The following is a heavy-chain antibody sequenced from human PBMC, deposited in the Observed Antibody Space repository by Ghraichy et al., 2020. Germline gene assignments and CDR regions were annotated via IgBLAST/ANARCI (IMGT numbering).Heavy chain of an antibody. Sequence: GGSLRLSCAASGFTFDDYAMHWVRQAPGKGLEWVSGISWNSGSIGYADSVKGRFTISRDNAKNSLYLQMNSLRAEDTALYYCAKDIRLERGTKTLYYYGMDVWGQGTTVTVSS. CDR2: ISWNSGSI. J-gene: IGHJ6*02. V-gene: IGHV3-9*01. CDR1: GFTFDDYA. CDR3: AKDIRLERGTKTLYYYGMDV. D-gene: IGHD1-1*01.